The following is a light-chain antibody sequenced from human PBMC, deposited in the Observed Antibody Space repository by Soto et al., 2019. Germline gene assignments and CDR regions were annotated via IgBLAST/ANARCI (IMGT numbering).Light chain of an antibody. V-gene: IGKV1-8*01. J-gene: IGKJ5*01. CDR1: QGISSY. CDR3: QQYYSYPIT. Sequence: AIRMTQSPSSLSASTGDRVTITCRASQGISSYLAWYQQKPGKAPKLLIYAASTLQSGVPSRFSGSGSGTDFTLTISCLQSEDFATYYCQQYYSYPITCGQGTRREI. CDR2: AAS.